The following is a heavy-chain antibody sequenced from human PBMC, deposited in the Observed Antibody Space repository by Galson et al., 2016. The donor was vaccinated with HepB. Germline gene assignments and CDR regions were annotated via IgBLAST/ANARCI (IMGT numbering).Heavy chain of an antibody. V-gene: IGHV5-51*01. Sequence: QSGAEVKKPGESLKISCKGSGYNFANSWIAWVRQMPGKGLEWMGIIYPGDSDTKYSPSFRGQVTISADRSLSTAYLQWSSLQASDTAVYYCARHMEQRFSCVESWGQGTLVTVSS. CDR1: GYNFANSW. CDR3: ARHMEQRFSCVES. J-gene: IGHJ4*02. CDR2: IYPGDSDT. D-gene: IGHD1/OR15-1a*01.